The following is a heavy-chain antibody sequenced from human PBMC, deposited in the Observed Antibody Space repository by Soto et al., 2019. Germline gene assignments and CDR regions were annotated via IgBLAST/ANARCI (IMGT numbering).Heavy chain of an antibody. CDR2: IFYSGST. J-gene: IGHJ5*02. CDR1: GGSVNSGSYY. Sequence: PSETLSLTCTVSGGSVNSGSYYWNWIRQPPGKGLEWIGYIFYSGSTNYNPSLKRRVTISLDTSKNQFSMRLSSVTAADTAVYYCVGLRLGEGFDPWGQGTLVTVSS. CDR3: VGLRLGEGFDP. D-gene: IGHD3-16*01. V-gene: IGHV4-61*01.